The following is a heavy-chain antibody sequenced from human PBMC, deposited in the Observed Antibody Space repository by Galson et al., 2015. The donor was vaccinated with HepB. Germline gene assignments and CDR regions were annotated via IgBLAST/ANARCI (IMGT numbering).Heavy chain of an antibody. CDR2: ISSSSSYI. D-gene: IGHD5-24*01. CDR1: GFTFSSYS. CDR3: ARDLRDGFMPWYFDY. Sequence: SLRLSCAASGFTFSSYSMNWVRQAPGKGLEWVSSISSSSSYIYYADSVKGRFTISRDNAKNSLYLQMNSLRAEDTAVYYCARDLRDGFMPWYFDYWGQGTLVTVSS. J-gene: IGHJ4*02. V-gene: IGHV3-21*01.